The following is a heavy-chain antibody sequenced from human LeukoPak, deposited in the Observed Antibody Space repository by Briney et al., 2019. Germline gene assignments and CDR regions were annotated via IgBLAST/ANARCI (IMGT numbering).Heavy chain of an antibody. J-gene: IGHJ3*02. Sequence: PSETLSLTCAVYGGSFSVYYWSWIRKPPGKGLKWIGEINHSGSTNYNPSLKSRVTISVDTSKNQFSLKLSSVTAADTAVYYCAKSPAAAGLSDAFDIWGQGTMVTVSS. D-gene: IGHD6-13*01. V-gene: IGHV4-34*01. CDR2: INHSGST. CDR3: AKSPAAAGLSDAFDI. CDR1: GGSFSVYY.